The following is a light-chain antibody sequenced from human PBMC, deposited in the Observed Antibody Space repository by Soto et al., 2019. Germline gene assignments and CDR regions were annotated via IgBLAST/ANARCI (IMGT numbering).Light chain of an antibody. CDR3: QQYNSYSYT. CDR1: QSISTW. J-gene: IGKJ2*01. Sequence: DIQMTQSPSTLSASVGDRVTITCRASQSISTWLAWYQQKPGKAPKLLIYQASSLKSGVPSRFSGSGSGTEFTLTISSLQPDDFATYYCQQYNSYSYTFGHGTKLEIK. V-gene: IGKV1-5*03. CDR2: QAS.